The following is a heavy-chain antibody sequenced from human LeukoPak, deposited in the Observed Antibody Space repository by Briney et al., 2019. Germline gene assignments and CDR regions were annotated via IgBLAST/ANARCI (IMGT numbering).Heavy chain of an antibody. Sequence: GSVKVSCKTSGYTFTSYGISWVRQAPGQGLEWMGWISAYNGNTNYAQKLQGRVTMTTDTSTSTAYMELRSLRSDDTAVYYCAKAALGVRKLYYFDYWGQGTLVTVSS. CDR3: AKAALGVRKLYYFDY. CDR1: GYTFTSYG. CDR2: ISAYNGNT. J-gene: IGHJ4*02. V-gene: IGHV1-18*01. D-gene: IGHD3-16*01.